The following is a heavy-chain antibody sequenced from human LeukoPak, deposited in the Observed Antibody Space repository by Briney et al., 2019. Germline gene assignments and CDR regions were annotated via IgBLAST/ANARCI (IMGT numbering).Heavy chain of an antibody. J-gene: IGHJ6*02. Sequence: GGSLRLSCLASGFSFNSYAMNWVREAPGKGLEWVSTISPVSSYTWYAESVKGRFTISRDNPKNSLYLQMGSLRAEDTAVYYCVRGVSRRIGMDVWGQGTTVTVSS. CDR1: GFSFNSYA. CDR3: VRGVSRRIGMDV. CDR2: ISPVSSYT. V-gene: IGHV3-21*01. D-gene: IGHD2/OR15-2a*01.